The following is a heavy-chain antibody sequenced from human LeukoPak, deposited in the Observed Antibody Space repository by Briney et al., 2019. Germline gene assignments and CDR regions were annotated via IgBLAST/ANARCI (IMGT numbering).Heavy chain of an antibody. J-gene: IGHJ3*02. D-gene: IGHD2-15*01. CDR2: IYHSGST. CDR3: ARVAVVAATTPDAFDI. Sequence: SGTLSLTCAVSGGSISSSNWWSWVRQPPGKGLEWIGEIYHSGSTNYNPSLKSRVTISVDKSKNQFSLKLSSVTAADTAVYYCARVAVVAATTPDAFDIWGQGTMVTVSS. CDR1: GGSISSSNW. V-gene: IGHV4-4*02.